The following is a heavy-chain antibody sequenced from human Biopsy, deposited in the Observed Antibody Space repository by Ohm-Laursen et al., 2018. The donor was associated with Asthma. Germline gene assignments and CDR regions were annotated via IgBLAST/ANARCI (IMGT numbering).Heavy chain of an antibody. CDR1: GGTFNTYV. CDR3: ARKAGSCISRTCYSLDF. V-gene: IGHV1-69*01. D-gene: IGHD2-2*01. J-gene: IGHJ4*02. CDR2: INSFFGNT. Sequence: GSSVKVSCKSLGGTFNTYVIGWVRQAPGQGLEWMGGINSFFGNTNYPQKFQDRVTITADDSTSTVYMELSSLGSEDTAVYYCARKAGSCISRTCYSLDFWGQGTLATVSS.